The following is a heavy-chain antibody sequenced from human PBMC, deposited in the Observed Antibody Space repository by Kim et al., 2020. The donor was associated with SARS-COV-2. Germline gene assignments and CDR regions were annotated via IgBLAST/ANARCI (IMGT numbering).Heavy chain of an antibody. J-gene: IGHJ5*02. Sequence: GESLKISCKGSGYSFTSSWIGWVRQMPGKALEWMGIIYPGDSDTRYSPSFQGHVTISADKSISSAYLQWSSLKASDTAMYYCARGVVVYNWFDPWGQGTLVSVSS. D-gene: IGHD2-21*01. CDR3: ARGVVVYNWFDP. V-gene: IGHV5-51*01. CDR1: GYSFTSSW. CDR2: IYPGDSDT.